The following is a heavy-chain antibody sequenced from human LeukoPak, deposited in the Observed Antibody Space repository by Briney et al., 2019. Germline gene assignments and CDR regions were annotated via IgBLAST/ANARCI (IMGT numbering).Heavy chain of an antibody. CDR3: ARWGSGWYYFDY. V-gene: IGHV3-74*01. CDR1: GFTFSSYW. D-gene: IGHD6-19*01. J-gene: IGHJ4*02. Sequence: PGGSLRLSCVASGFTFSSYWMHWVRQDPRKGLVWVSRINGDGSNINYADSVRGRFTISRDNAKNTLYLQMNTLRVEDTAVYYCARWGSGWYYFDYWGQGTLVTVSS. CDR2: INGDGSNI.